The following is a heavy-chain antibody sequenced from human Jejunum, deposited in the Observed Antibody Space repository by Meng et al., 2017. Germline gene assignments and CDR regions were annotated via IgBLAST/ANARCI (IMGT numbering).Heavy chain of an antibody. CDR1: GYTFTDYY. D-gene: IGHD6-19*01. J-gene: IGHJ4*02. CDR2: INPNDDTK. V-gene: IGHV1-46*01. CDR3: ARSDLPGWGHLVDS. Sequence: QVQLVQSWAEVKGPGASVKLSCRASGYTFTDYYMHWVRQAPGQGLEWMGIINPNDDTKYYVQKFQGRITMTRDTSTSTFYMDLSRMRSEDTAVYYCARSDLPGWGHLVDSWGQGTLVTVSS.